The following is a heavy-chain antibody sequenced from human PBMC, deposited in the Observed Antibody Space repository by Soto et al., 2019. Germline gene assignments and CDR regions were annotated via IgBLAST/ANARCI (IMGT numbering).Heavy chain of an antibody. CDR2: ISPWKGNT. CDR1: GYNFMPYG. J-gene: IGHJ4*02. D-gene: IGHD3-10*01. Sequence: ASVKVSCKASGYNFMPYGVNWVRQAPGQGLEWMGWISPWKGNTNYAQSFQGRVTMTTDTSTSTAYMELRSLTSDDTAVYYCARDLDPSGSYYTDYWGPGTLVAVSS. CDR3: ARDLDPSGSYYTDY. V-gene: IGHV1-18*04.